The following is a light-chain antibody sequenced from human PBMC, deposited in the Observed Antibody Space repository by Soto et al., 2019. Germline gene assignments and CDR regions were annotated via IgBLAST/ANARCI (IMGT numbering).Light chain of an antibody. Sequence: EIMLTQSPGTLSLAPGERATLSCRTSQSVSSIYLAWYQQKPGQAPRLLIYGASARATGIPARFSGSGSGTDFTLTISSLQAEDVAVYYCQQYYSTPPTFGGGTKVHIK. CDR3: QQYYSTPPT. CDR2: GAS. J-gene: IGKJ4*01. CDR1: QSVSSIY. V-gene: IGKV3-20*01.